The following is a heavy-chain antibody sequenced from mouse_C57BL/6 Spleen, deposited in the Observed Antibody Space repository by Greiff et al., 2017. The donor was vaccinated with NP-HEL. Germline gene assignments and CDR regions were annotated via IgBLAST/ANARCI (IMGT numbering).Heavy chain of an antibody. Sequence: QVQLQQSGAELVRPGASVTLSCKASGYTFTDYEMHWVKHTPVHGLEWIGAIDPETGGTAYNQKFKGKAILTADKSSSTAYMELRSLTSEDSAVYYCTRARPDYFDYWGQGTTLTVSS. D-gene: IGHD3-2*02. CDR3: TRARPDYFDY. J-gene: IGHJ2*01. CDR1: GYTFTDYE. CDR2: IDPETGGT. V-gene: IGHV1-15*01.